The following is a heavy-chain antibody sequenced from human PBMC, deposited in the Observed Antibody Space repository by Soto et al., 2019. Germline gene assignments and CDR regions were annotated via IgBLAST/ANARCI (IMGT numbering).Heavy chain of an antibody. J-gene: IGHJ4*02. Sequence: GASVKVSCKASGYTFTSYGISWVRQAPGQGLEWMGWISAYNGNTNYAQKLQGRVTMTTDTSTSTAYMELRSLRSEDTAVYYCARSPQDGYNFVYYFDYWGQGTLVTVSS. V-gene: IGHV1-18*01. CDR3: ARSPQDGYNFVYYFDY. CDR2: ISAYNGNT. CDR1: GYTFTSYG. D-gene: IGHD5-12*01.